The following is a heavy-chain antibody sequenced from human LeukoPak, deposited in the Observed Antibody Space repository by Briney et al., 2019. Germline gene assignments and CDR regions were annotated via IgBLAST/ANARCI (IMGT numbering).Heavy chain of an antibody. CDR1: GDSISSGDYY. CDR2: IYYSGTT. Sequence: PSQILSLTCTVSGDSISSGDYYWSWVRQPPGKGLEWIGFIYYSGTTYYNPSLKSRITISIDTSKNQFSLKLSSVTAADTAVYYCATYMTRDQYLDYWGQGTLVTVSS. D-gene: IGHD4-11*01. J-gene: IGHJ4*02. CDR3: ATYMTRDQYLDY. V-gene: IGHV4-30-4*08.